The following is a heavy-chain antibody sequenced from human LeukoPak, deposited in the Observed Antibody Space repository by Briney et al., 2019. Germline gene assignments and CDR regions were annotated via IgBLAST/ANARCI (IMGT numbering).Heavy chain of an antibody. D-gene: IGHD6-6*01. CDR3: ARGEYSRSSVDY. V-gene: IGHV3-21*01. CDR1: GFTFSSYS. CDR2: ISGSSSYI. J-gene: IGHJ4*02. Sequence: GGSLRLSCAASGFTFSSYSMDWVRQTPGKGLEGVSSISGSSSYIYYADSVRGRFTISRDNAKKSLYLQMNSLRGEDTAVYYCARGEYSRSSVDYWGQGTLVTVSS.